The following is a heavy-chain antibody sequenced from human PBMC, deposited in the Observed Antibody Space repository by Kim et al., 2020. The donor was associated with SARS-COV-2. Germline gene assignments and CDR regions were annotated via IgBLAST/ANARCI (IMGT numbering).Heavy chain of an antibody. Sequence: ADSVKGRSTISRDDSKNTLYLQMNTLRAEDTAMYYCARFGGTGSSIWFDPWGLGTLVTVSS. D-gene: IGHD6-6*01. CDR3: ARFGGTGSSIWFDP. J-gene: IGHJ5*02. V-gene: IGHV3-53*01.